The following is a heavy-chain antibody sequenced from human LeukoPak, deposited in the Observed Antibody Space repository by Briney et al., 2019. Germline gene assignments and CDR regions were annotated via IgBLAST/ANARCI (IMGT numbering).Heavy chain of an antibody. J-gene: IGHJ6*02. CDR1: GGSFSGYY. CDR3: ARFREGQNYYYYYGMDV. V-gene: IGHV4-59*01. CDR2: IYYSGST. Sequence: SETLSLTCAVYGGSFSGYYWSWIRQPPGKGLEWIGYIYYSGSTNYNPSLKSRVTISVDTSKNQFSLKLSSVTAADTAVYYCARFREGQNYYYYYGMDVWGQGTTVTVSS.